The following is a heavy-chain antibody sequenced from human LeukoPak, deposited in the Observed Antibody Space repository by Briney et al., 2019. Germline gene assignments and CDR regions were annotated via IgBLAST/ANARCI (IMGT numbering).Heavy chain of an antibody. Sequence: SETLSLTCTVSGGSISSYYWSWLRQPPGKGLEWIGEINHSGSTNYNPSLKSRVTISVDTSKNQFSLKLSSVTAADTAVYYCARGLRPPGKRCSGGSCYSKAFDIWGQGTMVTVSS. CDR3: ARGLRPPGKRCSGGSCYSKAFDI. CDR2: INHSGST. J-gene: IGHJ3*02. D-gene: IGHD2-15*01. CDR1: GGSISSYY. V-gene: IGHV4-34*01.